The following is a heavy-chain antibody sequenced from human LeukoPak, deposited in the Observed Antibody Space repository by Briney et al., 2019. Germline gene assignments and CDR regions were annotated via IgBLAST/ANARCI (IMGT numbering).Heavy chain of an antibody. Sequence: ASVKVSCKASGYTFTSYYIHWVRQAPGQGLEWMGWISAQHGQTEYAPNSQDRVTMTTDTYTNTAYMELRSLRSDDTAVYYCAGSLGYCTSNVCYLKYWGQGTLVTVSS. J-gene: IGHJ4*02. CDR2: ISAQHGQT. D-gene: IGHD2-8*01. CDR1: GYTFTSYY. CDR3: AGSLGYCTSNVCYLKY. V-gene: IGHV1-18*04.